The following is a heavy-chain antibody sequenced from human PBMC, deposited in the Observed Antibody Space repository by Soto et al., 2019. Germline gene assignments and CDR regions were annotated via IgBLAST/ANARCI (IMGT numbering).Heavy chain of an antibody. CDR2: IKSKTDGGTA. Sequence: EVQLVESGGGFVQPGGSLRLSCVASRFSFTNAWMSWVRQAPGKGPEWVGRIKSKTDGGTADYAAPVKGRFTISRGDSQTTLYLHMDSLKTEDTALYHCSTDIGIYGLDIWGQGNSVNVSS. D-gene: IGHD1-26*01. V-gene: IGHV3-15*01. J-gene: IGHJ6*02. CDR1: RFSFTNAW. CDR3: STDIGIYGLDI.